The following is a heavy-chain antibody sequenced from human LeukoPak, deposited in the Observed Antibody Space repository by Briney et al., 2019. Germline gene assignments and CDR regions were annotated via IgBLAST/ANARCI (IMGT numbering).Heavy chain of an antibody. Sequence: GGSLRLSCAASGFTFSRYWMSWVRQAPGKGLEWVANIKEDGSEKQYAASVKGRFTISRDNAENSLYLQMNSLRAEDTAVFYCARGGSSHFDYWGQGTLVTVSS. V-gene: IGHV3-7*01. J-gene: IGHJ4*02. CDR2: IKEDGSEK. CDR1: GFTFSRYW. CDR3: ARGGSSHFDY. D-gene: IGHD1-26*01.